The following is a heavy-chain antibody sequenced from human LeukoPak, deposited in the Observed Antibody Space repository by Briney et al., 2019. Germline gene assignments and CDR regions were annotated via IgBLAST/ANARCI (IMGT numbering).Heavy chain of an antibody. CDR3: ATRTSYYYDSSGYYPFDY. J-gene: IGHJ4*02. V-gene: IGHV1-2*02. D-gene: IGHD3-22*01. CDR2: INPNSGGT. CDR1: GYTFTGYY. Sequence: ASVKVSCKASGYTFTGYYMHWVRQAPGQGLEWMGWINPNSGGTNYAQKFQGRVTMTRDTSISTAYMELSRLRSDDTAVYYCATRTSYYYDSSGYYPFDYWGQGTLVTVSS.